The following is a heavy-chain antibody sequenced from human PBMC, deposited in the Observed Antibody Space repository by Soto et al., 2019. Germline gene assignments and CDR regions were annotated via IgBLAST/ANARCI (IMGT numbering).Heavy chain of an antibody. D-gene: IGHD6-19*01. CDR1: GYTFTGYY. V-gene: IGHV1-2*04. J-gene: IGHJ4*02. Sequence: GGSLRLSCAASGYTFTGYYMHWVRQAPGQGLEWMGWINPNSGGTNYAQKFQGWVTMTRDTSISTAYMELSRLRSDDTAVYYCARARIHSGWPFDYWGQGTLVTVSS. CDR2: INPNSGGT. CDR3: ARARIHSGWPFDY.